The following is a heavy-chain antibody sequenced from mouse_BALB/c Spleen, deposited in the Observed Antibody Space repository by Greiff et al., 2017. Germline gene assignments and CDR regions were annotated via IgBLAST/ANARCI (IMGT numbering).Heavy chain of an antibody. D-gene: IGHD1-1*01. Sequence: QVQLQQPGAELVKPGAPVKLSCKASGYTFTSYWMYWVRQRPGRGLEWIGRIDPSDSETHYTQKFKDKATLTVDNSDSTAYIQLSSLTSEDSAVYYCARSGTTVVATRYAMDYWGQGTSVTVSS. CDR1: GYTFTSYW. CDR2: IDPSDSET. J-gene: IGHJ4*01. CDR3: ARSGTTVVATRYAMDY. V-gene: IGHV1-69*02.